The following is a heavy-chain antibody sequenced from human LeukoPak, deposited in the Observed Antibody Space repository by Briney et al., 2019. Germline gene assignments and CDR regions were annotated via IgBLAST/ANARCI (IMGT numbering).Heavy chain of an antibody. Sequence: GGSLRLSCAVSGFTLSSNWMHWVRQVPGKGLEWVSSISSSSSYIYYADSVKGRFTISRDNAKNSLYLQMNSLRAEDTAVYYCARDANDYGDYVKAFDIWGQGTMVTVSS. V-gene: IGHV3-21*01. CDR2: ISSSSSYI. D-gene: IGHD4-17*01. CDR3: ARDANDYGDYVKAFDI. CDR1: GFTLSSNW. J-gene: IGHJ3*02.